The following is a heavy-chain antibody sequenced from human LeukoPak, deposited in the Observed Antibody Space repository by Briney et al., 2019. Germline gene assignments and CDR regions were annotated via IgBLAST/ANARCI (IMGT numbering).Heavy chain of an antibody. CDR3: AREAPYYDILTGPLRRRLRFDP. Sequence: KTSETLSLTCTVSNGSMTNNYRSWIRQPPGKGLEWIGYVYSSGSTIYIPSLKSRVTISVDTSKNQFSLKLSSVTAADTAVYYCAREAPYYDILTGPLRRRLRFDPWGQGTLVTVSS. CDR2: VYSSGST. D-gene: IGHD3-9*01. J-gene: IGHJ5*02. V-gene: IGHV4-59*12. CDR1: NGSMTNNY.